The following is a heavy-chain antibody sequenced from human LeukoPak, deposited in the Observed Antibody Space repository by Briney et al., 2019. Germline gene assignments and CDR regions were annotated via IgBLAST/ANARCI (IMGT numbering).Heavy chain of an antibody. CDR1: GFTFSSYS. J-gene: IGHJ6*03. CDR2: ISSSGTTT. Sequence: GGSLRLSCAASGFTFSSYSMNWVRQAPGKGLEWVSYISSSGTTTYYADSVKGRFTISRDNSKNTLYLQMNSLRAEDTAVYYCAKCILTGYYKGYMDVWGKGTTVTISS. V-gene: IGHV3-48*01. D-gene: IGHD3-9*01. CDR3: AKCILTGYYKGYMDV.